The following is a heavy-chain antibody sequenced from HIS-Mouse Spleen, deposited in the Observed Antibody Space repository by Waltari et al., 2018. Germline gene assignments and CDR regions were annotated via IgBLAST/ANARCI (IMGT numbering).Heavy chain of an antibody. J-gene: IGHJ3*02. CDR3: ASRSYSSGWYKAFDI. Sequence: QVQLQESGPGLVKPSETLSLTCTVSGGSVSSGSYYCSWTRQPPGKGLEWIGYIYYSGSTNYNPSLKSRVTISVDTSKNQFSLKLSSVTAADTAVYYCASRSYSSGWYKAFDIWGQGTMVTVSS. CDR1: GGSVSSGSYY. D-gene: IGHD6-19*01. CDR2: IYYSGST. V-gene: IGHV4-61*01.